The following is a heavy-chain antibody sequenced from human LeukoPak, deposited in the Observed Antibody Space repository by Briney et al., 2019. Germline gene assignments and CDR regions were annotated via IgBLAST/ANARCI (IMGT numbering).Heavy chain of an antibody. CDR3: AKYFASGSYYKLPH. J-gene: IGHJ1*01. D-gene: IGHD3-10*01. CDR1: GFTFSSYA. CDR2: ISGSGAYT. V-gene: IGHV3-23*01. Sequence: PGGSLRLSCAASGFTFSSYAMSWVRQAPGKGLEWVSTISGSGAYTYYADSVKGRFTISRDNSKNTLYLQMNSLRAEDTAVYYCAKYFASGSYYKLPHWGQGTLVNVSA.